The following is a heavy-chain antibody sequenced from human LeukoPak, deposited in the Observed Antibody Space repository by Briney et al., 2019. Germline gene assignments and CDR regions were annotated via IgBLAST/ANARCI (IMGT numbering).Heavy chain of an antibody. Sequence: PGGSLRLSCAASGFTFSDYSMNWVRQAPGKGLEWVSSISSSSSYIFYADSVRGRFTISRDNAENSLYLQMNSLRAEDTAVYYCASPSPVDYYGSGSYYADFDYWGQGTLVTVSS. D-gene: IGHD3-10*01. CDR2: ISSSSSYI. J-gene: IGHJ4*02. CDR1: GFTFSDYS. CDR3: ASPSPVDYYGSGSYYADFDY. V-gene: IGHV3-21*01.